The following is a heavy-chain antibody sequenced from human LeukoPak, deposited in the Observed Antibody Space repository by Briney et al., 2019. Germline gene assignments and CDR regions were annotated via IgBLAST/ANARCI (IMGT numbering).Heavy chain of an antibody. CDR2: ISGSGGST. V-gene: IGHV3-23*01. J-gene: IGHJ4*02. D-gene: IGHD1-20*01. Sequence: PGGSLRLSCAASGFTFSSYAMSWVRQAPGKGLEWVSAISGSGGSTYYADSVKGRFTISRDNSKNTLYLQMSSLRAEDTAVYYCAKDRHNWNYWDYWGQGTLVTVSS. CDR3: AKDRHNWNYWDY. CDR1: GFTFSSYA.